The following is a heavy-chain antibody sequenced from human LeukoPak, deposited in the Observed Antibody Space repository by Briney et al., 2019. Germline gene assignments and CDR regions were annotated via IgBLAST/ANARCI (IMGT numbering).Heavy chain of an antibody. Sequence: PSETLSLTCTVSGASFSSSPYSWGWVRQPPGKGLEWIGSVSDSGRAFYNPSLKSRVTLSIDTFKNHFSLRLTSVTAADTAVYYCARAGSTIAARPPDYWGQGTLVIVSS. J-gene: IGHJ4*02. V-gene: IGHV4-39*07. CDR1: GASFSSSPYS. CDR3: ARAGSTIAARPPDY. CDR2: VSDSGRA. D-gene: IGHD6-6*01.